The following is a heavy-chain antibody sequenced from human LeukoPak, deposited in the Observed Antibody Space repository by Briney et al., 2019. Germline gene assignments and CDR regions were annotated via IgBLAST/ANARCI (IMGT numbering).Heavy chain of an antibody. D-gene: IGHD6-13*01. V-gene: IGHV4-34*01. CDR1: GGSFSGYY. Sequence: SETLSLTCAVYGGSFSGYYWSWIRQPPGKGLEWIGEINHSGSTNYNPSLKSRVTISVDTSKNQFSLKLSSVTAADTAVYYCARGRNGYSSSWYINYWGQGTLVTVSS. CDR2: INHSGST. J-gene: IGHJ4*02. CDR3: ARGRNGYSSSWYINY.